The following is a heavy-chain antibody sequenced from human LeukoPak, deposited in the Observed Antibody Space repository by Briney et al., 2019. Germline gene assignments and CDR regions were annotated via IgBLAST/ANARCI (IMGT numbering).Heavy chain of an antibody. Sequence: GESLKISCKGSVYSFTSYCIGWVRQMRGKGLEWMGIIYPGDSDTRYSQSFQGQVTISADKSISTAYLQWSSLKASDTAMYYCARFGAMVRGVISEFDYWGQGTLVTVSS. D-gene: IGHD3-10*01. CDR3: ARFGAMVRGVISEFDY. CDR1: VYSFTSYC. J-gene: IGHJ4*02. V-gene: IGHV5-51*01. CDR2: IYPGDSDT.